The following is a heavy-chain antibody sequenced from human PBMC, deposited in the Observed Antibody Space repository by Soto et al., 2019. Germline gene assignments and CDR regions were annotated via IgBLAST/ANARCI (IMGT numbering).Heavy chain of an antibody. CDR3: ARGRGWNYYDSSGYYSPSFLDY. V-gene: IGHV4-34*01. Sequence: LSVTLDLTCAVYGGSFSVYYWSWVRQPPGKGLEWIGEINYSGCTNYNPSLKSRVTISVDTSKNQFSLKPSSVTAADTDVYYCARGRGWNYYDSSGYYSPSFLDYWGQGTLVTV. CDR1: GGSFSVYY. D-gene: IGHD3-22*01. J-gene: IGHJ4*02. CDR2: INYSGCT.